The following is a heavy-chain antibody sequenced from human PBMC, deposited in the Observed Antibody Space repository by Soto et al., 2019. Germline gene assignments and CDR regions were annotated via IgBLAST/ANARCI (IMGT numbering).Heavy chain of an antibody. J-gene: IGHJ6*02. CDR3: TRHADTAMVTFYYYGMDV. CDR1: GFTFSGSA. CDR2: IRSKANSYAT. Sequence: GGSLRLSCAASGFTFSGSAMHWVRQASGKGLEWAGRIRSKANSYATAYAASVKGRFTISRDDSKNAAYLQMNSLKTEDTAVYYCTRHADTAMVTFYYYGMDVWGQGTTVTVSS. V-gene: IGHV3-73*01. D-gene: IGHD5-18*01.